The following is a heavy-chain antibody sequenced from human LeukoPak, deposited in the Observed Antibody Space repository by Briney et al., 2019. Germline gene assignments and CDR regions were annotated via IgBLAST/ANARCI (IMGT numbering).Heavy chain of an antibody. Sequence: GGSLRLSCAASGFTFSSYAMSWVRQAPGKGLEWVSAISGSGGSTYYADSVKGRFTISRDNSKNTLYLQMSSLRAEDTAVYYCAKGGEDIVVVVAAADYWGQGTLVTVSS. CDR2: ISGSGGST. J-gene: IGHJ4*02. D-gene: IGHD2-15*01. CDR3: AKGGEDIVVVVAAADY. CDR1: GFTFSSYA. V-gene: IGHV3-23*01.